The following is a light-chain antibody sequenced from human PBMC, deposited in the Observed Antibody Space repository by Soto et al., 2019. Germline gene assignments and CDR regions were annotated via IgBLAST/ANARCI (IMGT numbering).Light chain of an antibody. CDR2: DAS. V-gene: IGKV3-11*01. CDR1: QSVSRY. J-gene: IGKJ4*01. Sequence: EIVLTQSPATLSLSPGERATLSCRASQSVSRYLAWYQQKPGQAPRLLIYDASNRATGIPARFSGSGSGTDFTLTITSLEPEDFAVYYCQKRSSWPSTFGGGTKVEI. CDR3: QKRSSWPST.